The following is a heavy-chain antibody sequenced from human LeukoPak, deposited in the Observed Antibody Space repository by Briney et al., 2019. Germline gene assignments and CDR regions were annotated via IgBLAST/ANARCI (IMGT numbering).Heavy chain of an antibody. V-gene: IGHV4-61*02. D-gene: IGHD2-8*02. CDR3: ARLVPSSDAFDI. J-gene: IGHJ3*02. CDR2: IYTSGST. Sequence: ASQTLSLTCTVSGGSISSGSYYWSWIRQPAGKGLEWIGRIYTSGSTNYNPSLKSRVTISVDTSKNQFSLKLSSVTAADTAVYYCARLVPSSDAFDIWGQGTMVTVSS. CDR1: GGSISSGSYY.